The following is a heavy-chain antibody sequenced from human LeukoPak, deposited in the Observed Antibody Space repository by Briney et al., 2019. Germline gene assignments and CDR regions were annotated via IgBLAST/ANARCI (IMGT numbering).Heavy chain of an antibody. D-gene: IGHD2-2*01. V-gene: IGHV1-18*01. CDR3: ARGGLSSRIDY. Sequence: ASVKVSCKASGFTFTSYGFTWVRQAPGQGLEWMGWISAYNGNTNYAQRLQGRVTMSTDTSTSTAYMEVRSLRSDDTAVYYCARGGLSSRIDYWGQGTLVTVSS. CDR2: ISAYNGNT. CDR1: GFTFTSYG. J-gene: IGHJ4*02.